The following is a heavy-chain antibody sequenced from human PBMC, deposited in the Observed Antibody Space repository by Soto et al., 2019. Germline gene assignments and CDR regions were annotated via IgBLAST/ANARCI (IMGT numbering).Heavy chain of an antibody. J-gene: IGHJ4*02. D-gene: IGHD6-13*01. CDR2: IIHSGIT. V-gene: IGHV4-34*01. CDR3: ARGPTPYSSSWYPT. Sequence: QVQLQQWGAGLLKPSETLSLTCKVYGGSFSGYYWSWIRQPPGKGLECFGEIIHSGITNYTPSLKSRVTISVDPSKNQFSLKLTSVTAADTAVYFCARGPTPYSSSWYPTWGQGTLVTVSS. CDR1: GGSFSGYY.